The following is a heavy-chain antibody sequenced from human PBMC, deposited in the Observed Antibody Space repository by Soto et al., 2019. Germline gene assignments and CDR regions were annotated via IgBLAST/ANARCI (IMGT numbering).Heavy chain of an antibody. CDR2: ISVSGGTT. V-gene: IGHV3-23*01. CDR1: GFTFSTYA. CDR3: AKDGGGSCYTGCWFDP. D-gene: IGHD2-15*01. Sequence: GGSLRLSCAASGFTFSTYALTWVRQSPGKGLEWVSSISVSGGTTYYADSVKGRFTLSRDDSKNTLYLQMNSLRAEDTAIYYCAKDGGGSCYTGCWFDPWGQGTLVTVSS. J-gene: IGHJ5*02.